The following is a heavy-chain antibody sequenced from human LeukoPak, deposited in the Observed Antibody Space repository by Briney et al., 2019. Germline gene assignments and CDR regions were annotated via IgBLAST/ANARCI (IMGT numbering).Heavy chain of an antibody. CDR3: ATFLRFSKGYMDV. V-gene: IGHV3-23*01. Sequence: GGSLRLSCAASGFTFSSYAMSWVRQAPGKGLEWLSTVSGSGGSTYYADSVKGRFTISRDNSKNTLYLQMNSLRAEDTAVYYCATFLRFSKGYMDVWGKGTTVTVSS. CDR1: GFTFSSYA. CDR2: VSGSGGST. J-gene: IGHJ6*03. D-gene: IGHD3-3*01.